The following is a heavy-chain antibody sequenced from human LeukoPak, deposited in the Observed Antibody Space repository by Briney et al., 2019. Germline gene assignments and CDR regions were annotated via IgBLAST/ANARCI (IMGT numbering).Heavy chain of an antibody. J-gene: IGHJ4*02. Sequence: SETLSLTCTVSGGSISSYYWSWIRQPPGKGLEWIGYIYYSGSTNYNPSLKSRVTISVDKSKNQFSLKLSSIAAADTAVSYCSSLGGGERIDYWGQGTLVTVSS. CDR1: GGSISSYY. CDR2: IYYSGST. V-gene: IGHV4-59*01. CDR3: SSLGGGERIDY. D-gene: IGHD3-16*01.